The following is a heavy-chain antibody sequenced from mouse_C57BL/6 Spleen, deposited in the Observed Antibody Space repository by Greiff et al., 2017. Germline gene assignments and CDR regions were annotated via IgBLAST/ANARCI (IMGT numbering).Heavy chain of an antibody. V-gene: IGHV1-55*01. J-gene: IGHJ2*01. D-gene: IGHD4-1*01. CDR2: IYPGSGSN. Sequence: VQLQQPGAELVKPGASVKMSCKASGYTFTSYWITWVKQRPGQGLGWIGDIYPGSGSNNYNGKFKSKATLTVDTSSSTSYMQLSSLTSEDSAVYYWARTGTGFDYWGQGTTLTVSS. CDR1: GYTFTSYW. CDR3: ARTGTGFDY.